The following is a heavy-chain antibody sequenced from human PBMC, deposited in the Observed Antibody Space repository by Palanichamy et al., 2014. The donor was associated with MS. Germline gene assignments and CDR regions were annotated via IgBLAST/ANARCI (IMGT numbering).Heavy chain of an antibody. Sequence: QVQLQESGPGLVKPSQTLSLTCTVSGGSISSGSYYWSWIRQPAGKGRGVDWAYQYQWEHHLQPPLKSRVTISVDTSKNQFSLRLSSVTAADTAIYYCARGAYGSGSSNWFDPWGQGTLVTVSS. V-gene: IGHV4-61*02. J-gene: IGHJ5*02. CDR1: GGSISSGSYY. CDR3: ARGAYGSGSSNWFDP. D-gene: IGHD3-10*01. CDR2: QYQWEH.